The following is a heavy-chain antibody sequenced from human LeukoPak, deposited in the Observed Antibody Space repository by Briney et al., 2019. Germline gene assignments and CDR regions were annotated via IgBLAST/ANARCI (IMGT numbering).Heavy chain of an antibody. CDR1: GFSFMNAW. D-gene: IGHD2/OR15-2a*01. Sequence: GGSLRLSCAASGFSFMNAWMIWVRQAPGKGLEWVGRIKSNADGGTPDYAAPARGRFTISRDDSKNTLYLQMNSLKTEDTAVYYCTTFYHEYSPYWGRGALVTVSS. CDR3: TTFYHEYSPY. CDR2: IKSNADGGTP. J-gene: IGHJ4*02. V-gene: IGHV3-15*01.